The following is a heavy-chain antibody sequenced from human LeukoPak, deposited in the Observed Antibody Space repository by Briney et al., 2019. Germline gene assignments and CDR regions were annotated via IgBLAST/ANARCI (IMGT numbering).Heavy chain of an antibody. CDR1: GYTFTSYD. CDR2: IIPIFGTA. Sequence: ASVKVSCKASGYTFTSYDINWVRQATGQGLEWMGWIIPIFGTANYAQKFQGRVTITADESTSTAYMELSSLRSEDTAVYYCAKMMDYYDSSGFDYWGQGTLVTVPS. J-gene: IGHJ4*02. D-gene: IGHD3-22*01. V-gene: IGHV1-69*13. CDR3: AKMMDYYDSSGFDY.